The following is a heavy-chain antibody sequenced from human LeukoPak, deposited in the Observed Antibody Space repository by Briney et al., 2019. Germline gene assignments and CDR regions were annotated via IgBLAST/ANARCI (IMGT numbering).Heavy chain of an antibody. Sequence: GASVKVSCKASGGTFSSYAISWVRQAPGQGLEWMGGIIPIFGTANYAQKFQGRVTITADESTSTAYMELSSLRSEDTAVYYCARIGSSSPWEPEKYYFDYWGQGTLVTVSS. CDR2: IIPIFGTA. V-gene: IGHV1-69*13. D-gene: IGHD6-13*01. CDR1: GGTFSSYA. CDR3: ARIGSSSPWEPEKYYFDY. J-gene: IGHJ4*02.